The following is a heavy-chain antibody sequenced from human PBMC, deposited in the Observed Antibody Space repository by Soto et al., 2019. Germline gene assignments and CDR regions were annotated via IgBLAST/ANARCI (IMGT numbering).Heavy chain of an antibody. CDR3: AMNPFSYSGYVDYYYAMVV. V-gene: IGHV3-23*01. Sequence: GGSLRLSCAASGFTFSSYTMSWVRQAPGKGLEWVSGISDSGEITKYADSVKGRFTISRDNSKNTLFLQMISLRGEDAAVYYCAMNPFSYSGYVDYYYAMVVWGQGTTVT. D-gene: IGHD5-12*01. CDR2: ISDSGEIT. CDR1: GFTFSSYT. J-gene: IGHJ6*02.